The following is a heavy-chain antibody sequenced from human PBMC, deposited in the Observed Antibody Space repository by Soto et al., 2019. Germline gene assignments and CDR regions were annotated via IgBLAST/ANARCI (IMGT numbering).Heavy chain of an antibody. Sequence: PGRSLRLSCAASKFTFSTYAMTWVRQAPGKWLELVSDINRSGDNTYYADSVKGRFTISRYNSKSTLYLQINSLRTGHTAVYYFVEDLAYSSSYYYYGMEGRERGCRVAASS. CDR2: INRSGDNT. CDR1: KFTFSTYA. J-gene: IGHJ6*01. V-gene: IGHV3-23*01. D-gene: IGHD6-6*01. CDR3: VEDLAYSSSYYYYGMEG.